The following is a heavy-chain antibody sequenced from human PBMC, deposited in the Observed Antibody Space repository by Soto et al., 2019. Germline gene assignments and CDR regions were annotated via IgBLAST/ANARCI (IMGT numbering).Heavy chain of an antibody. CDR3: ARDSAGTTYWFDP. CDR1: GGSITSGDYY. V-gene: IGHV4-30-4*01. D-gene: IGHD1-7*01. CDR2: IYYSGTT. Sequence: PSETLSLTCTVSGGSITSGDYYWSWIRQPPGKGLEWIGYIYYSGTTYYNPSLKSRITISVDTSKNQFSLKLTSVTAADTAIYYCARDSAGTTYWFDPWGQGTLVTVSS. J-gene: IGHJ5*02.